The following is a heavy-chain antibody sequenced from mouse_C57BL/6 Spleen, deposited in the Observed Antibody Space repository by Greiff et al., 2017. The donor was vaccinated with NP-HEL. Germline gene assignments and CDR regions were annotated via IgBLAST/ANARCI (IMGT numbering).Heavy chain of an antibody. V-gene: IGHV1-85*01. D-gene: IGHD6-5*01. CDR1: GYTFTSYD. CDR2: IYPRDGST. Sequence: QVHVKQSGPELVKPGASVKLSCKASGYTFTSYDINWVKQRPGQGLEWIGWIYPRDGSTKYNEKCKGKATLTVDPSSSTAYMELHSLTSEDAAVYFCARSYDYGAMDYWGQGTSVTVSS. J-gene: IGHJ4*01. CDR3: ARSYDYGAMDY.